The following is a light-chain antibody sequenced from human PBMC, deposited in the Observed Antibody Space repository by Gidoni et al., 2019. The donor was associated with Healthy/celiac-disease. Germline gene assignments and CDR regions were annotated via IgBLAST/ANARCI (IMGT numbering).Light chain of an antibody. CDR3: QQYNSYWRT. V-gene: IGKV1-5*01. CDR1: QSISSW. Sequence: DIQMTQSPSTLSASVGDRVTITCRASQSISSWLAWYQQKPGKAPKLLIYDASSLKSGVPSRFSGSGSGTEFTLTISSLQPDDFATYYCQQYNSYWRTFXQXTKVEIK. CDR2: DAS. J-gene: IGKJ1*01.